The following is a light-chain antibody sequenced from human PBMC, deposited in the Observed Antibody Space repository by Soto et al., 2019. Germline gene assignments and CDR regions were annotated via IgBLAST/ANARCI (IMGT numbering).Light chain of an antibody. Sequence: HSDLTQPASVSVSPGQSIAISCTRTSSDVGGYNFVSWYQHHPGKAPKLLIYDVTYRPSGVSDRFSASKSGNTASLTISGLQTEDEADYYCSSHTSSRTLVFGTGTKVTVL. J-gene: IGLJ1*01. CDR1: SSDVGGYNF. V-gene: IGLV2-14*03. CDR3: SSHTSSRTLV. CDR2: DVT.